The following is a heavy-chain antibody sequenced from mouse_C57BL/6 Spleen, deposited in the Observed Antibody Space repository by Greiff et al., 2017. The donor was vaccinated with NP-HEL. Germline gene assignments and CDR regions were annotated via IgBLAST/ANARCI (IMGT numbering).Heavy chain of an antibody. D-gene: IGHD1-1*01. CDR2: IWWDDDK. CDR1: GFSLSTFGMG. V-gene: IGHV8-8*01. J-gene: IGHJ3*01. CDR3: ARNYGSSYEAWFAY. Sequence: QVQLKESGPGILQPSQTLSLTCSFSGFSLSTFGMGVGWIRQPSGKGLEWLAHIWWDDDKYYNPALKSRLTISKDTYKNQVFLKIANVDTADTATYYCARNYGSSYEAWFAYWGQGTLVTVSA.